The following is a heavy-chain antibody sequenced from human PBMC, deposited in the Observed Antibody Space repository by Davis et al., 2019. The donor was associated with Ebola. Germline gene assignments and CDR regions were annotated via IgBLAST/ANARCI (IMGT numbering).Heavy chain of an antibody. J-gene: IGHJ4*02. CDR1: GCTFSSYA. V-gene: IGHV1-69*13. D-gene: IGHD5-24*01. CDR3: ARESPVYGYMSTFDY. Sequence: AASVKVSCKASGCTFSSYAISWVRQAPGQGLEWMGGIIPIFGTANYAQKFQGRVTITADESTSTAYMELSSLRSEDTAVYYCARESPVYGYMSTFDYWGQGTLVTVSS. CDR2: IIPIFGTA.